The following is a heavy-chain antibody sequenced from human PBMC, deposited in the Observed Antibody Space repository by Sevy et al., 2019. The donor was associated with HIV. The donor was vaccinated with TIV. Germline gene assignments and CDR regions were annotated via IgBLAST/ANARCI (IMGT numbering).Heavy chain of an antibody. CDR2: IYYSGST. CDR1: GGSISSYY. V-gene: IGHV4-59*01. Sequence: SETLSLTCTVSGGSISSYYWSWIRQPPGKGLEWIGYIYYSGSTNYNPSLKSRVTISVDTSKNQFSPKLSSVTAADTAVYYCARAKKDRHFDYWGQGTLVTVSS. CDR3: ARAKKDRHFDY. J-gene: IGHJ4*02.